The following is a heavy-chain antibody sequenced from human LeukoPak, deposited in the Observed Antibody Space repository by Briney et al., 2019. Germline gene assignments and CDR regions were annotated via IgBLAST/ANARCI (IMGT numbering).Heavy chain of an antibody. V-gene: IGHV3-7*01. CDR1: GFTFSSYG. D-gene: IGHD2-21*02. J-gene: IGHJ1*01. CDR3: TSWGDTTAEYFQR. Sequence: GGSLRLSCAASGFTFSSYGMHWVRQAPGKGLEWVAHINPDGRDTYYVDSVKGRFTISRDNAQNSMYLQMNSLRAEDTAVYYCTSWGDTTAEYFQRWGQGTLVTVSS. CDR2: INPDGRDT.